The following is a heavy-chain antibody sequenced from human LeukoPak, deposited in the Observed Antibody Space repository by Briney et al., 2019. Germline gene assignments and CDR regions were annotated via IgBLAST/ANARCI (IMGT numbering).Heavy chain of an antibody. V-gene: IGHV3-74*01. CDR3: AKPDGNVVAVPMDV. CDR2: INTDESST. J-gene: IGHJ6*02. D-gene: IGHD2-21*01. Sequence: PGGSLRLSCAASGFTFSSYWMHWVRQAPGKGLVWVSRINTDESSTSYADSVKGRFTISRDNAKNSLYVQMNSLRAEDTAVYYCAKPDGNVVAVPMDVWGQGTTVTVSS. CDR1: GFTFSSYW.